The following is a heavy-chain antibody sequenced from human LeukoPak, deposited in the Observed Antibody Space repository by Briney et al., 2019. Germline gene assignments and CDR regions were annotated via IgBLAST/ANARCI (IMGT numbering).Heavy chain of an antibody. V-gene: IGHV3-11*03. CDR1: GFSFSDYY. CDR3: ARSPSVRGVIFAFDV. CDR2: ISSSYT. J-gene: IGHJ3*01. Sequence: PGGSLRLSCSASGFSFSDYYMSWIRQAPGKGLEWVSYISSSYTNYADSVKGRFTISSDNAKSSLYLQMNSLRAEDTAVYYCARSPSVRGVIFAFDVWGQGTMVTVSS. D-gene: IGHD3-10*01.